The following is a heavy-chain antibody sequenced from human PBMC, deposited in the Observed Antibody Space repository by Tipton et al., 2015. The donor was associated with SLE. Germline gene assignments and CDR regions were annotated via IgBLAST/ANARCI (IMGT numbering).Heavy chain of an antibody. V-gene: IGHV3-23*01. CDR1: GFTFSSYA. CDR3: ATGGGPLDY. J-gene: IGHJ4*02. Sequence: GSLRLSCAASGFTFSSYAMSWVRQAPGKGLEWVSAISGSGGSTYYADSVKGRFTISRDNSKNTLYLQMSSLRSEDTAVYYCATGGGPLDYWGQGTLVSVSS. D-gene: IGHD1-26*01. CDR2: ISGSGGST.